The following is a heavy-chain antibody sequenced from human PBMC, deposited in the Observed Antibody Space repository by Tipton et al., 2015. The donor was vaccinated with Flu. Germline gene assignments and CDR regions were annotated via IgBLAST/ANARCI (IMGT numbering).Heavy chain of an antibody. J-gene: IGHJ5*02. D-gene: IGHD4-11*01. Sequence: LRLSCAVSGDSISSDFYWAWIRQFPGKGLEWIGTVSRTGSTIYNPSLKSRVTISIDTSKNQFSLNMRSVTAADKAVYYCARRDYSNYVSDPKSWFDPWSQGTLVAVSS. CDR1: GDSISSDFY. CDR3: ARRDYSNYVSDPKSWFDP. CDR2: VSRTGST. V-gene: IGHV4-38-2*01.